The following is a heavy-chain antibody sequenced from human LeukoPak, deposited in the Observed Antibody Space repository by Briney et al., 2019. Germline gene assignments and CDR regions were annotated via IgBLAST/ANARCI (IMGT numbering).Heavy chain of an antibody. Sequence: GGSLRLSCAASGFTFSSYGMNWVRQAPGKGLEWVSSISSSSSYIYYADSVKGRFTISRDNAKNSLYLQMNSLRAEDTAVYYCARGGRSDAFDIWGQGTMVTVSS. V-gene: IGHV3-21*01. CDR2: ISSSSSYI. CDR1: GFTFSSYG. J-gene: IGHJ3*02. CDR3: ARGGRSDAFDI.